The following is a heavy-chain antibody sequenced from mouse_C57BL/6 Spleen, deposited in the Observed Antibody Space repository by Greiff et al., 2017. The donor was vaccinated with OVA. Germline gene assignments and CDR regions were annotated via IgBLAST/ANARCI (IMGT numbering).Heavy chain of an antibody. CDR3: ARLDGYSYYLDY. D-gene: IGHD2-3*01. V-gene: IGHV1-69*01. CDR1: GYTFTSYW. CDR2: IDPSDSYT. Sequence: VQLQQPGAELVMPGASVKLSCKASGYTFTSYWMHWVKQRPGQGLEWIGEIDPSDSYTNYNQKFKGKSTLTVDKSSSTAYMQLSSLTSEDSAVYYCARLDGYSYYLDYWGQGTTLTVSS. J-gene: IGHJ2*01.